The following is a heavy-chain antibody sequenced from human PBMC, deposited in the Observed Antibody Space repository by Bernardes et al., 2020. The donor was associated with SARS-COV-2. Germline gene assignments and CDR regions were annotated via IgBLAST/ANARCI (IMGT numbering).Heavy chain of an antibody. CDR1: GFTFSNYD. Sequence: GGSLRLSCAASGFTFSNYDMHWVRQAAGKGLEWVSTIGVPGDTYYPHSVKGRFTISRDNAKISLFLQMSSLTAGDTAVYYCVIRTTSFDFWGQGTLVTVSS. CDR3: VIRTTSFDF. D-gene: IGHD2-21*01. J-gene: IGHJ4*02. CDR2: IGVPGDT. V-gene: IGHV3-13*01.